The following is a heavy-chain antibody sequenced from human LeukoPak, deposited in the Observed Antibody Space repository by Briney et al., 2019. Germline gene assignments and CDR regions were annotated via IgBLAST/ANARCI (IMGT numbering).Heavy chain of an antibody. Sequence: SETLSLTCTVSGGSISSYYWSWIRQPPGKGLEWIGYIYYGGSTNYNPSLKSRVTISVDTSKNQFSLKLSSVTAADTAVYYCARSNRGATYYDFWSGYPNGYFDYWGQGTLVTVSS. J-gene: IGHJ4*02. CDR1: GGSISSYY. V-gene: IGHV4-59*01. D-gene: IGHD3-3*01. CDR3: ARSNRGATYYDFWSGYPNGYFDY. CDR2: IYYGGST.